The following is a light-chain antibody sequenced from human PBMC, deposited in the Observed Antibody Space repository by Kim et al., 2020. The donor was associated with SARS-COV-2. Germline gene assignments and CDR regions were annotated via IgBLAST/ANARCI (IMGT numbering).Light chain of an antibody. CDR3: QAWDSSTAV. V-gene: IGLV3-1*01. Sequence: SYELTQPPSVSVSPGQTASVTCSGVELAVKYACWYQQKPGQSPLLLIYQDNKRPSGIPERFSGSSSVNSATLTISETQAMDEADYYCQAWDSSTAVFGGGTQLTVL. J-gene: IGLJ2*01. CDR1: ELAVKY. CDR2: QDN.